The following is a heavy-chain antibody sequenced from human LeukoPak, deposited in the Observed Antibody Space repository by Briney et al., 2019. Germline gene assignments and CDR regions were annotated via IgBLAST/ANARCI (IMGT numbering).Heavy chain of an antibody. CDR1: GGSFSGYY. Sequence: SETLSLTCAVYGGSFSGYYWSWIRQPPGKGLEWIGEINHSGSTNYNPSLKSRATISVDTSKNQFSLKLSSVTAADTAVYYCARGEPYYYGSGSYPYNWFDPWGQGTLVTVSS. V-gene: IGHV4-34*01. J-gene: IGHJ5*02. D-gene: IGHD3-10*01. CDR2: INHSGST. CDR3: ARGEPYYYGSGSYPYNWFDP.